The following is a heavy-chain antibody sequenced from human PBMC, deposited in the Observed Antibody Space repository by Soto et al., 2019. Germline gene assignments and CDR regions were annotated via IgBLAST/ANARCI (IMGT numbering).Heavy chain of an antibody. V-gene: IGHV1-2*04. J-gene: IGHJ6*02. CDR2: INPNTGVT. Sequence: GASVKVSCKTSGYTFSGYYIPWVRHANGQGLEWMGWINPNTGVTTYAQKFEFWVTMTRDTSISTAYMELRRLRSDDTAVYYCARAVAASGDYGLDVWGQGTTVTVSS. CDR1: GYTFSGYY. D-gene: IGHD6-19*01. CDR3: ARAVAASGDYGLDV.